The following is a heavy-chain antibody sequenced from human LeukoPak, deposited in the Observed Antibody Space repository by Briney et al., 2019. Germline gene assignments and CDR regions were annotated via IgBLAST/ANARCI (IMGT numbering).Heavy chain of an antibody. CDR1: GGSVSSGGYY. J-gene: IGHJ6*02. Sequence: PSETLSLTCTVSGGSVSSGGYYWSWIRQHPGKGLEWIGYIYYSGSTYYNPSLKSRVTISVDTSKNQFSLKLSSVTAADTAVYYCARTGDRYYYYYGMDVWSQGTTVTVSS. CDR2: IYYSGST. D-gene: IGHD1-14*01. CDR3: ARTGDRYYYYYGMDV. V-gene: IGHV4-31*03.